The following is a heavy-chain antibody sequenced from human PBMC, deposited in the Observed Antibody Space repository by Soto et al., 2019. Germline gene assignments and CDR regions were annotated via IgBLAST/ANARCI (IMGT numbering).Heavy chain of an antibody. V-gene: IGHV3-23*01. D-gene: IGHD1-1*01. CDR2: ISSSGGDT. CDR1: GFTFSSYP. CDR3: AKKRSVNKAPFDY. J-gene: IGHJ4*02. Sequence: GGSLRLSCAASGFTFSSYPMGWVRQAPGKGLEWVSAISSSGGDTYYTEAVEGRFTISRDNSKNTLYLQMTSLRAEDTAIYYCAKKRSVNKAPFDYWGQGTLVTVSS.